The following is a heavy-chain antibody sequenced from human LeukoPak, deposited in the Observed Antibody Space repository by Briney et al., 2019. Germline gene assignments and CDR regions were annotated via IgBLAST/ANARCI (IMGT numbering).Heavy chain of an antibody. CDR1: GFTFSSYA. CDR3: TREVARPNFFDY. Sequence: PGGSLRLSCAASGFTFSSYAMHWVRQAPGKGLEWAAVTSHDETTKYYADSVKGRFTISRDNSKNTLYLQMNSLRAEDTAVYFCTREVARPNFFDYWGQGTLVTVSS. J-gene: IGHJ4*02. D-gene: IGHD6-6*01. CDR2: TSHDETTK. V-gene: IGHV3-30*04.